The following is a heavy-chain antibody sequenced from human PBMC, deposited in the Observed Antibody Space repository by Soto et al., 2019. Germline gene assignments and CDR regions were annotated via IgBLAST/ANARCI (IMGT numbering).Heavy chain of an antibody. V-gene: IGHV3-30-3*01. D-gene: IGHD2-2*01. CDR3: AKGMYCSSTSCRRGYYYYGMDV. Sequence: GGSLRLSCAASGFTFSSSAMHWVRQAPGKGLEWVAVISYDGSNKYYADSVKGRFTISRDNSKNTLYLQMNSLRAEDTAVYYCAKGMYCSSTSCRRGYYYYGMDVWGQGTTVTVSS. CDR2: ISYDGSNK. J-gene: IGHJ6*02. CDR1: GFTFSSSA.